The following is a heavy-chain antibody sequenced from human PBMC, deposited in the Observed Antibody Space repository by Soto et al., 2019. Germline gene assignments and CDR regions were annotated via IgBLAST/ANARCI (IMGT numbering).Heavy chain of an antibody. CDR2: ISPVIGTT. CDR3: ARDYSGYDPALNRFDP. D-gene: IGHD5-12*01. V-gene: IGHV1-69*06. Sequence: SVKVSCKXSGDIFDNYAISWVRQAPGQGLEWLGGISPVIGTTHYAQRFQGRLTITADRSTMTTYMELSGLKSEDTAIYFCARDYSGYDPALNRFDPWGQGTLVTVSS. CDR1: GDIFDNYA. J-gene: IGHJ5*02.